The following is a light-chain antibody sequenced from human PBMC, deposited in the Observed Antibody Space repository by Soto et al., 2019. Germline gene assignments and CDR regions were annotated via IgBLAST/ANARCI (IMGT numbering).Light chain of an antibody. V-gene: IGKV1D-12*01. Sequence: DIQMTQSPSSMSASVGDRVTITCRASQDIGSWLAWYQQKPGKAPKLLIYAASSLQSGVPSRFSVSGSGTDFTLAISSLQPEDFATYYCQQANRFPNTFGQGTKLEIK. CDR1: QDIGSW. CDR2: AAS. CDR3: QQANRFPNT. J-gene: IGKJ2*01.